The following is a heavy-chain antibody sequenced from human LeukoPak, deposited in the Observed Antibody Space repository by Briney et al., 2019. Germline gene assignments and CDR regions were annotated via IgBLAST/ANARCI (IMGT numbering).Heavy chain of an antibody. Sequence: GGSLRLSCAASGFTFSSYWMSWVRQAPGKGLEWVGRIKSKTDGGTTDYAAPVKGRFTISRDDSKNTLYLQMNSLKIEDTAVYHCTTDPGRWLQFFHWGQGTLVTVSS. D-gene: IGHD5-24*01. CDR1: GFTFSSYW. V-gene: IGHV3-15*01. CDR2: IKSKTDGGTT. J-gene: IGHJ4*02. CDR3: TTDPGRWLQFFH.